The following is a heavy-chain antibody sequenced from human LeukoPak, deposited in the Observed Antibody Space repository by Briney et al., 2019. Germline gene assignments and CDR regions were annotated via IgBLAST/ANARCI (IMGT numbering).Heavy chain of an antibody. CDR3: ARDHIQLWLRRRGFDY. V-gene: IGHV4-39*07. D-gene: IGHD5-18*01. Sequence: SETLSLTCTVSGGSIRSSSYYWGWIRQPPGKGLEWIGSIYYSGSTYHNPSLKSRVTISVDTSKNQFSLELSSVTAADTAVYYCARDHIQLWLRRRGFDYWGQGTLVTVSS. CDR1: GGSIRSSSYY. CDR2: IYYSGST. J-gene: IGHJ4*02.